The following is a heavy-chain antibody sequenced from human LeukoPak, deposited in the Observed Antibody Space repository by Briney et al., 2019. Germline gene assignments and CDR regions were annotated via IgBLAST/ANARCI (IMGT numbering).Heavy chain of an antibody. J-gene: IGHJ4*02. CDR2: TSKDGSHT. V-gene: IGHV3-74*01. CDR3: TIGGYSGSYYRFS. D-gene: IGHD6-25*01. CDR1: GFTFSDFW. Sequence: GGSLRLSCAASGFTFSDFWMHWVRQAPGKGPEWLSRTSKDGSHTVYADSAKGRFTASRDNTKNTVYLEVTNLRPEDTAVYYCTIGGYSGSYYRFSWSQGTPVTVAS.